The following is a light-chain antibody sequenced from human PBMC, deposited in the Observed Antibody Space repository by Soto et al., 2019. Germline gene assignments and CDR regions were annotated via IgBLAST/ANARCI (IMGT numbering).Light chain of an antibody. J-gene: IGKJ5*01. CDR3: QQYGSSPSIT. CDR1: QSVSSRY. CDR2: GAS. Sequence: EVVLTQSPGTLSLSPGERATLSCRASQSVSSRYLAWYQQKPGQAPRLLIFGASSRATGIPDRFSGSGSGTDFILTISRLEPEDFAVYYCQQYGSSPSITFGQGTRLDIK. V-gene: IGKV3-20*01.